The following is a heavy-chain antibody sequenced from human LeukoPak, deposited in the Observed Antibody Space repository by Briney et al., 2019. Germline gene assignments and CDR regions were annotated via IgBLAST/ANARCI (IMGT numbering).Heavy chain of an antibody. CDR2: ISSSGSTI. CDR3: ARGFTYYYGSGSEDGAFDI. D-gene: IGHD3-10*01. V-gene: IGHV3-48*03. J-gene: IGHJ3*02. CDR1: GFTFSSYE. Sequence: GGSLRLSCAASGFTFSSYEMNWVRQAPGKGLEWVSYISSSGSTIYYADSVKGRFTISRDNAKNSLYLQMNSLRAEDTAVYYCARGFTYYYGSGSEDGAFDIWGQGTMVTVSS.